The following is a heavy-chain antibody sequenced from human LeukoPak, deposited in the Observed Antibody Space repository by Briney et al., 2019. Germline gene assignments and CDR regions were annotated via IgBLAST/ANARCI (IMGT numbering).Heavy chain of an antibody. CDR2: ISGSGGTM. J-gene: IGHJ5*02. CDR3: AKDRNSSPNWFDP. D-gene: IGHD6-13*01. CDR1: GFTFGSYA. V-gene: IGHV3-23*01. Sequence: GGSLRLSCAASGFTFGSYAMSWVRQAPGKGLEWVSGISGSGGTMYYADSVKGRFTISRDNSKNTLYLQMNSLRAEDTAIFYCAKDRNSSPNWFDPWGQGTLVTVSS.